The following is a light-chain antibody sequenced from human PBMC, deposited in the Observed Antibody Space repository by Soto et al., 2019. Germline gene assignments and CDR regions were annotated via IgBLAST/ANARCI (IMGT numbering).Light chain of an antibody. CDR2: EDN. Sequence: NFMLTQPHSVSESPGKTVTISCTRSSGSIASNYVQWYQQRPGSAPTTVIYEDNQRPSGVPDRFSGSIDSSSNSASLTISGLKTEDEADYYCQSYDSSPIGVFGGGTKLTVL. CDR1: SGSIASNY. V-gene: IGLV6-57*03. CDR3: QSYDSSPIGV. J-gene: IGLJ3*02.